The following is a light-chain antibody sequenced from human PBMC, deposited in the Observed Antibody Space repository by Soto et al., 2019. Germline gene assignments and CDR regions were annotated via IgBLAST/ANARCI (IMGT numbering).Light chain of an antibody. CDR2: GAS. V-gene: IGKV3-15*01. J-gene: IGKJ1*01. CDR1: QSVGGS. Sequence: VMTQSPATLSVSPGERVTLSCRASQSVGGSLAWYRQKPGQAPSLLVYGASTRATGIPARFSGSGSGTEFTLTISSLQSDDFAVYYCLQYDKWPPWTFGQGTKVDTK. CDR3: LQYDKWPPWT.